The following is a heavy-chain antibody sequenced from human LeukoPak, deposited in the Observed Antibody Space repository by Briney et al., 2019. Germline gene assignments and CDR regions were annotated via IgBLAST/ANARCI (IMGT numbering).Heavy chain of an antibody. V-gene: IGHV3-21*01. Sequence: TGGSLRLSCAASGFTFSSYSMNWVRQAPGKGLEWVSSISSSSSYIYYADSVKGRFTISRDNAKNSLYLQMNSLRAEDTAVYYCARADVPRKYYDFWSGPGNNWFDPWGQGTLVTVSS. CDR3: ARADVPRKYYDFWSGPGNNWFDP. CDR2: ISSSSSYI. J-gene: IGHJ5*02. D-gene: IGHD3-3*01. CDR1: GFTFSSYS.